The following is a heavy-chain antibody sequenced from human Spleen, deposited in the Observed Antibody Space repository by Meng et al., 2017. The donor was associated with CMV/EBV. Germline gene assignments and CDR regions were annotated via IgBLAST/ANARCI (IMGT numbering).Heavy chain of an antibody. J-gene: IGHJ3*01. D-gene: IGHD2-2*01. V-gene: IGHV1-18*01. CDR3: ARNCSSSVCHFAFDALDV. CDR1: VYTFSGYA. Sequence: ASVKVSCKASVYTFSGYAIYWVRQAPGHGLEWMGWISPYNINTNHGQNLQDRVTMTKDPSTSTAYMELRSLRSDDTAIYYCARNCSSSVCHFAFDALDVWGQGTLVTVSS. CDR2: ISPYNINT.